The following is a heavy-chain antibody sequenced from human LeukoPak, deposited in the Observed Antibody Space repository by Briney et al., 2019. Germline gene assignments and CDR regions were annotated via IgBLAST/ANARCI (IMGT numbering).Heavy chain of an antibody. D-gene: IGHD7-27*01. CDR3: ARDDNWGFDY. CDR1: GFVFSDYS. V-gene: IGHV3-21*05. J-gene: IGHJ4*02. Sequence: PGGSLRLSCAASGFVFSDYSMNWVRQAPGKGLEWVANIRGSGSDMGYGSYYGDSVKGRFTISRDNAKTSLYLQMNSLRADDTAVYYCARDDNWGFDYWGQGALVTVSS. CDR2: IRGSGSD.